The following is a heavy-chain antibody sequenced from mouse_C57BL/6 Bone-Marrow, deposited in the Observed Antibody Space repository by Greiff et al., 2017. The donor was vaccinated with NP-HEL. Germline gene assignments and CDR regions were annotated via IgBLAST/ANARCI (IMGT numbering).Heavy chain of an antibody. J-gene: IGHJ4*01. CDR1: GYTFTSYW. CDR2: IHPNSGST. CDR3: ARNYYGSSYYAMDY. V-gene: IGHV1-64*01. D-gene: IGHD1-1*01. Sequence: QVQLQQPGAELVKPGASVKLSCKASGYTFTSYWMHWVKQRPGQGLEWIGMIHPNSGSTKYNEKFKSKATLTVDKSSSTAYMQLSSLTSEDSAVYYCARNYYGSSYYAMDYWGQGTSVTVSS.